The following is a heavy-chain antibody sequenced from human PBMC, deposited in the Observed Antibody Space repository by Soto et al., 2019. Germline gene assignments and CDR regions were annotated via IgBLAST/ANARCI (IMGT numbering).Heavy chain of an antibody. J-gene: IGHJ6*02. CDR3: ARVTPRGTAYDFWSGYYPLYYYYGMDV. Sequence: GGSLRLSCAASGFTFSSYGMHWVRQAPGKGLEWVAVIWYDGSNKYYADSVKGRFTISRDNSKNTLYLQMNSLRAEDTAVYYCARVTPRGTAYDFWSGYYPLYYYYGMDVWGQGTTVTVSS. D-gene: IGHD3-3*01. CDR2: IWYDGSNK. V-gene: IGHV3-33*01. CDR1: GFTFSSYG.